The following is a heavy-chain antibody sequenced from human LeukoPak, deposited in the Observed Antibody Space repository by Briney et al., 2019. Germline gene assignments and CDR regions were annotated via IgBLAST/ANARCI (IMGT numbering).Heavy chain of an antibody. D-gene: IGHD4-17*01. Sequence: SETLSLTCTVSGGSISSYYWSWIRQPPGKGLEWIGYIYYSGSTNYNPSLKSRVTISVDTSKNQFSLKLSSVTAADTAVYYCARLSWDYGDYLDYWGQGTLVTVSS. CDR2: IYYSGST. V-gene: IGHV4-59*01. CDR1: GGSISSYY. CDR3: ARLSWDYGDYLDY. J-gene: IGHJ4*02.